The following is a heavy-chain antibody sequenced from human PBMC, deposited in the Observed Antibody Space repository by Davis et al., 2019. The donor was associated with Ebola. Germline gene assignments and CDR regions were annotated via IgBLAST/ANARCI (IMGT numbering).Heavy chain of an antibody. V-gene: IGHV1-2*04. CDR3: ARDGTSAAGAPFGY. Sequence: AASVKVSCKASGYTFTGYYMHWVRQAPGQGLEWMGWINPNSGGTNYAQKFQGWVTMTRDTSISTAYMELSRLRSDDTAVYYYARDGTSAAGAPFGYWGQGTLVTVSS. J-gene: IGHJ4*02. CDR2: INPNSGGT. CDR1: GYTFTGYY. D-gene: IGHD6-13*01.